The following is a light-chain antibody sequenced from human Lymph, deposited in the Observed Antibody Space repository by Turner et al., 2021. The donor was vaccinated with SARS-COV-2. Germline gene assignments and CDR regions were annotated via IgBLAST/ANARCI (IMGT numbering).Light chain of an antibody. CDR2: KDS. CDR3: QSADSSGVV. V-gene: IGLV3-25*03. J-gene: IGLJ2*01. CDR1: ALPNQY. Sequence: SHELTQPPSVSVSPGQTARITCSGDALPNQYAYWYQQKPGQAPVLVIYKDSERPSGIPERFSGSSSGTTVTLTISGVQAEDEADYYCQSADSSGVVFGGGTKLTVL.